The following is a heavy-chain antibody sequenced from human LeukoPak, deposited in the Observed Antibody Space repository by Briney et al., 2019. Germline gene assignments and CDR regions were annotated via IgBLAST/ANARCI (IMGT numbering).Heavy chain of an antibody. J-gene: IGHJ6*02. CDR2: IYYSGST. D-gene: IGHD3-3*01. CDR1: GGSISSGGYY. CDR3: ARVVGGRASNYYGMDV. Sequence: SQTLSLTCTVSGGSISSGGYYWSWIRQHPGKGLEWIGYIYYSGSTYYNPSLKSRVTISVDTSKNQFSLKLSSVTAADTAVYYCARVVGGRASNYYGMDVWGQGTTVTVSS. V-gene: IGHV4-31*03.